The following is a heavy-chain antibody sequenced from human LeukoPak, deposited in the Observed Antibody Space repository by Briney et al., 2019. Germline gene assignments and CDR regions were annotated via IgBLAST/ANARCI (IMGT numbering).Heavy chain of an antibody. Sequence: GGSLRLSCTVSGFTFSTYAMNWIRQAPGKGLVWVSRINTDGSLINYADSVKGRFTMSRDNSKNTLYLQMSSLRAEDTAVYYCARIIVGATGIDYWGQGTLVTVSS. CDR2: INTDGSLI. CDR1: GFTFSTYA. V-gene: IGHV3-74*01. D-gene: IGHD1-26*01. CDR3: ARIIVGATGIDY. J-gene: IGHJ4*02.